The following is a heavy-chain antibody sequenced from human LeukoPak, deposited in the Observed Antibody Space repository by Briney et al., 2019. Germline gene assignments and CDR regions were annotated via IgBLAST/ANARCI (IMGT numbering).Heavy chain of an antibody. CDR2: IYYSGST. D-gene: IGHD2-2*01. CDR3: ARRGYCSSTSCYEYWFDP. Sequence: PSETLSLTCTVSGGSISSSSYYWGWIRQPPGQGLEWIGIIYYSGSTYYNPSLKSRLTISVDTSKNQFSLKLSSVTATDTAVYYCARRGYCSSTSCYEYWFDPWGQGTLVTVSS. CDR1: GGSISSSSYY. J-gene: IGHJ5*02. V-gene: IGHV4-39*01.